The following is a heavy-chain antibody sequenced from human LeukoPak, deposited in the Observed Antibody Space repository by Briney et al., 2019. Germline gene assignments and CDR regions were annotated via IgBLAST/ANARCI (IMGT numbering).Heavy chain of an antibody. CDR3: ARDHCSGGNCNAYYDY. CDR2: ISTYSDKT. Sequence: ASVKLSCKASGYTFTSYGISWVRQAPGQGLEWMGWISTYSDKTNYVQRLQGRVTMTTDTSTSTAYMELRSLTSDDTAVYYCARDHCSGGNCNAYYDYWGQGALVTVSS. D-gene: IGHD2-15*01. V-gene: IGHV1-18*01. CDR1: GYTFTSYG. J-gene: IGHJ4*02.